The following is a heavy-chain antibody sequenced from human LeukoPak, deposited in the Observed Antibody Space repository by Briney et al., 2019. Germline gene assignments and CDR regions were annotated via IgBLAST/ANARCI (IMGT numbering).Heavy chain of an antibody. V-gene: IGHV1-8*01. CDR3: ARRSQAGGTGIGY. J-gene: IGHJ4*02. Sequence: GASVKVSCKASGYTFTSYAIDWVRQAPGQGLEWMGWMNPNNGDSGYTQKFQGRVTMTRNTSISTAYMELSSLRSEDTAVYYCARRSQAGGTGIGYWGQGTLVTVSS. CDR1: GYTFTSYA. CDR2: MNPNNGDS. D-gene: IGHD6-19*01.